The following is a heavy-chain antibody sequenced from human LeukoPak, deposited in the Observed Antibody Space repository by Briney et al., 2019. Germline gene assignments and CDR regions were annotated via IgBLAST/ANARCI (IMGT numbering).Heavy chain of an antibody. CDR2: ISESGDTT. D-gene: IGHD6-19*01. CDR1: GFTFSGRA. Sequence: GGSLRLSCAASGFTFSGRAMTWVRQAPGKGLEWVSVISESGDTTYYADSAKGRFTISRDNSRDNSKNTVYLQMNSLRAEDTAVYYCAKGLSSGWNLKGSDYWGQGTLVTVSS. V-gene: IGHV3-23*01. J-gene: IGHJ4*02. CDR3: AKGLSSGWNLKGSDY.